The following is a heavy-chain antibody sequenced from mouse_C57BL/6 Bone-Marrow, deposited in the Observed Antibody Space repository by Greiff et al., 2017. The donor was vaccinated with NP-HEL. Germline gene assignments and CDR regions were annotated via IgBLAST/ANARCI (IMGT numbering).Heavy chain of an antibody. D-gene: IGHD6-5*01. CDR3: MPNYFDY. J-gene: IGHJ2*01. CDR1: GFNIKDDY. V-gene: IGHV14-4*01. CDR2: IDPENGDT. Sequence: EVKLQESGAELVRPGASVKLSCTASGFNIKDDYMHWVKQRPEQGLEWIGWIDPENGDTEYASKFQGKATITADTSTNTAYLQLSILTSADAAVYYCMPNYFDYWGQGTTLTVSS.